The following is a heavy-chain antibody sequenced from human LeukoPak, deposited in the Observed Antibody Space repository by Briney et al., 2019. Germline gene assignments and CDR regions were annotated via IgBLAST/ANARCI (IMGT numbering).Heavy chain of an antibody. Sequence: GGSLRLSCAASGFTFDDYGMSWVRQAPGKGLEWVSGINWNGGSTGYADSVKGRFTISRDNAKNSLYLLMNSLRAEDTAVYYCARDCERSYFPSGLPHSGYMDVWGKGTTVIVSS. D-gene: IGHD1-26*01. CDR3: ARDCERSYFPSGLPHSGYMDV. V-gene: IGHV3-20*04. CDR2: INWNGGST. J-gene: IGHJ6*03. CDR1: GFTFDDYG.